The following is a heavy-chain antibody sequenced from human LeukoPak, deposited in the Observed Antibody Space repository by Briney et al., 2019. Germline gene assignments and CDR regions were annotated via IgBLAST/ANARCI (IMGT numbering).Heavy chain of an antibody. Sequence: PSETLSLTCAVYGGSFSGYYWSWIRQPPGKGLEWIGEINHSGSTNYNPSLKGRGTISVDTSKNQFSLKLSSVTAADTAVYYYARLRVGSVWFGISLGGGYFDYWGQGTLVTVSS. CDR3: ARLRVGSVWFGISLGGGYFDY. D-gene: IGHD3-10*01. V-gene: IGHV4-34*01. CDR2: INHSGST. J-gene: IGHJ4*02. CDR1: GGSFSGYY.